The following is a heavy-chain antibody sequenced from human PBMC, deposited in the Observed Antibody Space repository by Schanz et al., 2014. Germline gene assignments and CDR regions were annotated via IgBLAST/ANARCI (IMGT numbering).Heavy chain of an antibody. CDR2: IYHSGNT. V-gene: IGHV4-4*02. J-gene: IGHJ3*02. D-gene: IGHD4-17*01. Sequence: QVQLVESGGGVVQFGRSLRLSCVASGFTFSSYGMHWVRQAPGKGLEWIGEIYHSGNTNYNASLKSRVTISVDKSKNQFSLNLSSATAADTAVYYCARDRGHGDLPGDIWGQGTMVTVSS. CDR1: GFTFSSYG. CDR3: ARDRGHGDLPGDI.